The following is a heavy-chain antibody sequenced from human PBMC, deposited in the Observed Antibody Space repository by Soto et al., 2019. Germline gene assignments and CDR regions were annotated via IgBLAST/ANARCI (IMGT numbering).Heavy chain of an antibody. V-gene: IGHV4-39*01. Sequence: QLQLQESGPGMVKPSETLSLTCTVSGGSISSSSYYWGWIRQPPGKGLEWIGSIYYSGSTYYNPSLKSRVTISVDTSKNQFSLKLSSVTAAYTAVYYCARLDSGGTIYDVVEFEIKFDYWGQGTLVTVSS. CDR1: GGSISSSSYY. J-gene: IGHJ4*02. CDR2: IYYSGST. D-gene: IGHD3-3*01. CDR3: ARLDSGGTIYDVVEFEIKFDY.